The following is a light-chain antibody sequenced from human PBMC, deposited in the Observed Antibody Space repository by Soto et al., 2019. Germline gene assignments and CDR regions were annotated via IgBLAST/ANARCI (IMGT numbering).Light chain of an antibody. Sequence: EVVMTQSPATLSVSPGERATLSCKASQSVRNNLVWYLQKPGQAPRPIIYDATTRATGIPVRFSGSGSGTELPLTISSLQSEDVGVYCCQQYDNWPPKTFGGGTKVEVK. CDR3: QQYDNWPPKT. J-gene: IGKJ4*01. V-gene: IGKV3-15*01. CDR1: QSVRNN. CDR2: DAT.